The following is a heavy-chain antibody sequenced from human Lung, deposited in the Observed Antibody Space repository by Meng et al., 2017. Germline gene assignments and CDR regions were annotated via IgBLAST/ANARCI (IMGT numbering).Heavy chain of an antibody. CDR3: ATGAAAADH. CDR1: GFSFTDAW. J-gene: IGHJ4*02. Sequence: GQLVESGGGLVKPGGSLGLSWVASGFSFTDAWMSWVRQAPGKGLEWVGRIKSNSDGGTTDYAAPVKGRFTISRDDSKNTLYLQMNSLITEDTAVYFCATGAAAADHWGQGTLVTVSS. CDR2: IKSNSDGGTT. D-gene: IGHD6-13*01. V-gene: IGHV3-15*01.